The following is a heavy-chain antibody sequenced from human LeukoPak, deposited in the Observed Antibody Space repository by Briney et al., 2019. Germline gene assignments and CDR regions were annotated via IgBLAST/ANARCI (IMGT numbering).Heavy chain of an antibody. CDR1: GFTFSKYW. CDR2: INTDGTVT. V-gene: IGHV3-74*01. J-gene: IGHJ4*02. Sequence: GGSLRLSCAASGFTFSKYWMLWVRQAPGKGLESVSRINTDGTVTTYADSVKGRFTVSRDNADNTMCLQMNSVRDEDTAVYYCATKQWLAPPPDSWGQGTPVTVSS. CDR3: ATKQWLAPPPDS. D-gene: IGHD6-19*01.